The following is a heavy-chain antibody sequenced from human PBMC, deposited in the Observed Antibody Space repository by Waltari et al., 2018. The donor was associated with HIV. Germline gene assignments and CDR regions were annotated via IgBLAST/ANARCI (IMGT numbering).Heavy chain of an antibody. V-gene: IGHV3-48*01. Sequence: EVQLVESGGDLVHPGGSLRLSCAASGSIFNTYSMNWVRQAPGKGLEWNSYITSSSSTKYYADSVKGRFTISRQNAKNSLYLQMNSLRAEDTAVYYCARLMVVAGTPYCGLDVWGQGTTVTVSS. CDR3: ARLMVVAGTPYCGLDV. J-gene: IGHJ6*02. D-gene: IGHD2-15*01. CDR1: GSIFNTYS. CDR2: ITSSSSTK.